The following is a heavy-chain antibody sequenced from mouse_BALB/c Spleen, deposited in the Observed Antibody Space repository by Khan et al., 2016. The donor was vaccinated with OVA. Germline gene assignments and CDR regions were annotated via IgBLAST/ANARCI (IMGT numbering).Heavy chain of an antibody. Sequence: VQLKESGPGLVKPSQSLSVTCSVKGYSITSDDAWNWIRQFRGNKLEWLGVISYSGNANFNSYLKCGVSITSDTSKNQFFLQLNSVTTEDTATYFCARICGGDFDYWGQGTPLTVSS. CDR2: ISYSGNA. CDR3: ARICGGDFDY. V-gene: IGHV3-2*02. J-gene: IGHJ2*01. CDR1: GYSITSDDA.